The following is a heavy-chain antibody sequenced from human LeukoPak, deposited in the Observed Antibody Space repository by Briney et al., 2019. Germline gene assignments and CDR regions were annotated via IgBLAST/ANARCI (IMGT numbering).Heavy chain of an antibody. D-gene: IGHD1-26*01. CDR1: GGSISSYY. J-gene: IGHJ3*02. CDR2: IYYSGST. Sequence: PSETLSLTCTVSGGSISSYYWSWIRQPPGKGLEWIGYIYYSGSTNYNPSLKSRVTMSVDTSKNQFSLKLSSVTAADTAVYYCAREGGSHAFDIWGQGTMVTVSS. V-gene: IGHV4-59*12. CDR3: AREGGSHAFDI.